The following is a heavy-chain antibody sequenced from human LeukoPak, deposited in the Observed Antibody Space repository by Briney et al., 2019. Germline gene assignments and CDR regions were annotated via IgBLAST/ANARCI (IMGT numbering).Heavy chain of an antibody. J-gene: IGHJ6*02. V-gene: IGHV3-30*04. CDR2: IAYDGSNK. D-gene: IGHD1-1*01. CDR1: GFTFSSYA. Sequence: PGRSLRLSCAASGFTFSSYAMHWVRQAPGKGLEWVAVIAYDGSNKYYADSVKGRSTISRDNSKNTLYLQMNSLRGEDTAVYYCAKEKAIGTINYGLDVWGQGTTVTVSS. CDR3: AKEKAIGTINYGLDV.